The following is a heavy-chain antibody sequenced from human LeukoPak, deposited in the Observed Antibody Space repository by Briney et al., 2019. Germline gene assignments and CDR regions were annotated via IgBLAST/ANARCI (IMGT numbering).Heavy chain of an antibody. J-gene: IGHJ4*02. CDR1: GFTFSYFE. Sequence: GGSLRLSCAASGFTFSYFEMNWVRQAPGKGLEWLSYISLSGSTIYYADSVKGRFTIARDNAKSSLYLQMNSLRAEDTAVYYCARISTYSGIYSYWGQGTLVTVSS. V-gene: IGHV3-48*03. D-gene: IGHD1-26*01. CDR2: ISLSGSTI. CDR3: ARISTYSGIYSY.